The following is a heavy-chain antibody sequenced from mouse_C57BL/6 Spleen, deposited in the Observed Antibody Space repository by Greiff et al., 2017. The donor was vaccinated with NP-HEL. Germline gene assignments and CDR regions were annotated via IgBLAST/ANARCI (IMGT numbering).Heavy chain of an antibody. V-gene: IGHV5-4*03. D-gene: IGHD2-5*01. Sequence: EVKLMESGGGLVKPGGSLKLSCAASGFTFSSYAMSWVRQTPEKRLEWVATISDGGSYTYYPDNVKGRFTISRDNAKNNLYLQMSHLKSEDTAMYYCARGTYYSNSYYFDYWGQGTTLTVSS. CDR3: ARGTYYSNSYYFDY. J-gene: IGHJ2*01. CDR1: GFTFSSYA. CDR2: ISDGGSYT.